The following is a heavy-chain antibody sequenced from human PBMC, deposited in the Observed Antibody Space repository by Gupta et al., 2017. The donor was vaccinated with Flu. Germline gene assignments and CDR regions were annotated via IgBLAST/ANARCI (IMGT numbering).Heavy chain of an antibody. V-gene: IGHV2-5*02. CDR2: IYLDDDK. CDR3: AIREHLVFDY. CDR1: G. Sequence: GVGWVRQPPGKALEWLALIYLDDDKYYNSSLKSRLTITKDSSKNQVVLNMTNMDPADTASYYCAIREHLVFDYWGQGTLVTVSS. D-gene: IGHD2-8*02. J-gene: IGHJ4*02.